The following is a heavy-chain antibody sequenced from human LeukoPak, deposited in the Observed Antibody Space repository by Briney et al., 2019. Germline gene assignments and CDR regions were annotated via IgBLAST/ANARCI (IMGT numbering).Heavy chain of an antibody. J-gene: IGHJ6*02. CDR3: ARQTGNYYGMDV. CDR2: IYYSGST. V-gene: IGHV4-39*01. CDR1: GGSISSSGYY. Sequence: SETLSLTCTVSGGSISSSGYYWGWIRQPPGKGLEWIGSIYYSGSTYYNPSLKSRVTISVDTSKNQFSLKLSSVTAADTAVYYCARQTGNYYGMDVWGQGTTVTVSS.